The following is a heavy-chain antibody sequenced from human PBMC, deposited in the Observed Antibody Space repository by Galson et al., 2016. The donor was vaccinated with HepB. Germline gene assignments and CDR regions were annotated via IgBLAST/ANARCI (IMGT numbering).Heavy chain of an antibody. J-gene: IGHJ5*01. V-gene: IGHV3-23*01. Sequence: SLRLSCAASGFTFSSHAMGWVRQAPGKGLDWVSTLSGSGSIKFYADSVKDRFTISRDISKNTLSLHMTSLRVEDTAVYYCAKVGDSSWFDSWGQGTLVTVSS. CDR3: AKVGDSSWFDS. CDR2: LSGSGSIK. D-gene: IGHD6-13*01. CDR1: GFTFSSHA.